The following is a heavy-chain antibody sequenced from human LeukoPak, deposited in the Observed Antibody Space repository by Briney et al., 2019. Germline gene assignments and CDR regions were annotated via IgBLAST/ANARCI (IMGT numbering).Heavy chain of an antibody. Sequence: GGSLRLSCAASGFTFSSYSMNWVRQAPGKGLEWVSYISSSSSTIYYADSVKGRFTISRDNAKNSLYLQMNSLRAEDTAVYYCARDYIAVAGAFDIWGQGTMVTVSS. CDR1: GFTFSSYS. V-gene: IGHV3-48*01. D-gene: IGHD6-19*01. CDR2: ISSSSSTI. CDR3: ARDYIAVAGAFDI. J-gene: IGHJ3*02.